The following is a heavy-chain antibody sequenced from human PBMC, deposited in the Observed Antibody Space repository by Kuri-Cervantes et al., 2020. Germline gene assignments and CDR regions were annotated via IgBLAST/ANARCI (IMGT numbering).Heavy chain of an antibody. V-gene: IGHV3-7*01. Sequence: GESLKISCAASGFSFRTYWMTWVRQAPGKGLAWVANIKQDGSQKHYVDSVKGRFTISRDNAKNSLYLQMNSLRAEDTTVYYCARGSGYFRLWGQGTLVTVSS. J-gene: IGHJ4*02. D-gene: IGHD5-12*01. CDR3: ARGSGYFRL. CDR1: GFSFRTYW. CDR2: IKQDGSQK.